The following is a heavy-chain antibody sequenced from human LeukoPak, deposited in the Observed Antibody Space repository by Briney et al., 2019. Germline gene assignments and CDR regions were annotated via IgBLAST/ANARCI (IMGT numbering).Heavy chain of an antibody. CDR3: ARDPKGDRAFDI. D-gene: IGHD3-10*01. CDR2: TVTGSGAL. CDR1: GFILRDYD. J-gene: IGHJ3*02. Sequence: GGSLRLSCAAFGFILRDYDISWLRQAPGKGLEWVSHTVTGSGALYHADSVKGRFTIYRDNAKNSLSLQLNNLRAEDTALYFCARDPKGDRAFDIWGQGTMVTVSS. V-gene: IGHV3-11*01.